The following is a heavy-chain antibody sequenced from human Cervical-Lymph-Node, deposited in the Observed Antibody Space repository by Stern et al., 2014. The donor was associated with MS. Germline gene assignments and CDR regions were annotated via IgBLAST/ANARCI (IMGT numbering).Heavy chain of an antibody. Sequence: QAPLQESRPGLVKPSQTLSLTCPVSGGSISIADYYCSCVRQFPGKGLEWIGYIYDTGSTYYSPSLESRVIMSVETSKNQFSMNLTSVTVADTAVYYCARLASGLDYWGQGTLVTVSS. J-gene: IGHJ4*02. CDR1: GGSISIADYY. CDR2: IYDTGST. CDR3: ARLASGLDY. D-gene: IGHD3-3*01. V-gene: IGHV4-31*03.